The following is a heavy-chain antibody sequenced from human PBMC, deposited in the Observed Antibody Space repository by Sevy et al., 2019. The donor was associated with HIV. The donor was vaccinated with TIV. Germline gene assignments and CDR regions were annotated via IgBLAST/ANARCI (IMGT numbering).Heavy chain of an antibody. D-gene: IGHD1-1*01. J-gene: IGHJ4*02. CDR1: GGSISSSSYY. V-gene: IGHV4-39*01. Sequence: SETLSLTCTVSGGSISSSSYYWGWIRQPPGKGLEWIGSIYYSGSTYYNPSLKSRVTISVDTSKNQFSLKLSSVTAADTAVYYCASAGGKTGSLVFDYWGQGTLVTVSS. CDR2: IYYSGST. CDR3: ASAGGKTGSLVFDY.